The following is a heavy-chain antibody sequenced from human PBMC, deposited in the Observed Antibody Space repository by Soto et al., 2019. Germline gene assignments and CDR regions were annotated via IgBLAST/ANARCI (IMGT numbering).Heavy chain of an antibody. CDR1: GFTFSSYA. Sequence: QVQLVESGGGVVQPGRSLRLSCAASGFTFSSYAMHWVRQAPGKGLEWVAVISYDGSNKYYADSVKGRFTISRDNSKNTLYLQMNSLRAEDTAVYYCARERLPIVVVPAAMKNWGQGTLVTVSS. D-gene: IGHD2-2*01. J-gene: IGHJ4*02. V-gene: IGHV3-30-3*01. CDR3: ARERLPIVVVPAAMKN. CDR2: ISYDGSNK.